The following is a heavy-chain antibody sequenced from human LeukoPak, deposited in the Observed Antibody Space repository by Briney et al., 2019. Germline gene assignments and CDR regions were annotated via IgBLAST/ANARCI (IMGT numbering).Heavy chain of an antibody. CDR3: EKGERRDPYVFNI. CDR1: GFTFDDYT. Sequence: PGGSLRLSCAASGFTFDDYTMHWVRQAPGKGLEWVSLISWDGGSTYYADSVKGRFTISRDNSKNSLYLQMNSLRTEDTALYYCEKGERRDPYVFNIWGKGKMLTVFS. CDR2: ISWDGGST. V-gene: IGHV3-43*01. J-gene: IGHJ3*02.